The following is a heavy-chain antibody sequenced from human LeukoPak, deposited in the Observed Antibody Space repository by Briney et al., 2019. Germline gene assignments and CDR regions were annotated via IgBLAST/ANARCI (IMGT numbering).Heavy chain of an antibody. D-gene: IGHD3-22*01. CDR2: IYYSGST. CDR1: GGSISSSSYY. Sequence: PSETLSLTCTVSGGSISSSSYYWGWIRQPPGKGLEWIGSIYYSGSTYYNPSLKSRVTISVDTSKNQFSLKLSSVTAADTAVYYCARDRVDWYYYDSSGWIDYWGQGTLVTVSS. J-gene: IGHJ4*02. CDR3: ARDRVDWYYYDSSGWIDY. V-gene: IGHV4-39*07.